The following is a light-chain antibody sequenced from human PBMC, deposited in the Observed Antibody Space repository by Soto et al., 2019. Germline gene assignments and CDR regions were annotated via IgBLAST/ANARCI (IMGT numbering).Light chain of an antibody. CDR1: SSDVGAYDY. CDR2: DVT. CDR3: SSYTSSSTYV. Sequence: QSALTQPASVSGSPGQSIAIACTGTSSDVGAYDYVSWYQQHPGKAPKVMIYDVTNRPSGVSNRFSGSKSGNTASLTISGLQAEDEADYHCSSYTSSSTYVFATGTKVTVL. V-gene: IGLV2-14*01. J-gene: IGLJ1*01.